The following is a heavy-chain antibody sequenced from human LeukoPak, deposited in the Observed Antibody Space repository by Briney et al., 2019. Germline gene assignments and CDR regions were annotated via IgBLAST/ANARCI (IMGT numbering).Heavy chain of an antibody. J-gene: IGHJ4*02. V-gene: IGHV3-30*04. CDR1: GFTFSTYA. D-gene: IGHD1-26*01. CDR3: AKEGSNGDFDY. CDR2: ISYDGSNK. Sequence: GGSLRLSCAASGFTFSTYAMHWVRRGPGKGLEWVTVISYDGSNKYYGDSVKGRFTISRDNSKNTLYLKMNSLRAEDTAVYYCAKEGSNGDFDYWGQGTLVTVSS.